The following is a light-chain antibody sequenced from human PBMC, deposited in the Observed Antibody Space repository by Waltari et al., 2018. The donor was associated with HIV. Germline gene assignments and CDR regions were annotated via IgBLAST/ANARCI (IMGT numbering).Light chain of an antibody. CDR2: EGH. J-gene: IGLJ1*01. V-gene: IGLV1-51*02. CDR3: GTWVKSLTPLYV. CDR1: DSNVGNVS. Sequence: GQRVTISCSGFDSNVGNVSASWYQHLPGTAPKLLIYEGHKRPSGIPDRFSGSQSGASATLGITGLQTGDEADYYCGTWVKSLTPLYVFGTGTAVTVL.